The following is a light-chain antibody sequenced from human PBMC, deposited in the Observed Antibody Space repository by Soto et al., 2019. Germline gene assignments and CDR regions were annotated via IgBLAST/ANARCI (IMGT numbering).Light chain of an antibody. CDR1: QSISNF. V-gene: IGKV3-20*01. J-gene: IGKJ1*01. CDR2: GAS. CDR3: QHYVTSRTT. Sequence: EIVCTQTASALSLSHRERATLSCRASQSISNFLAWYQQKPGQAPRLLIYGASTRAAGIPDRFSGSGSGTDFTLTISRLEPEDFAVYYCQHYVTSRTTSAQGTKVDIK.